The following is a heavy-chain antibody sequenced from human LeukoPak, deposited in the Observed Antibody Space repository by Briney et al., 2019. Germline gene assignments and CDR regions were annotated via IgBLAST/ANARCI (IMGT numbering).Heavy chain of an antibody. Sequence: SVKVSRKASGGTFSSYAISWVRQAPGQGLEWMGGIIPIFGTANYAQKFQGRVTITADESTSTAYMELSSLRSEDTAVYYCAKESERSGWFDPWGQGTLVTVSS. CDR1: GGTFSSYA. CDR3: AKESERSGWFDP. V-gene: IGHV1-69*13. D-gene: IGHD1-1*01. CDR2: IIPIFGTA. J-gene: IGHJ5*02.